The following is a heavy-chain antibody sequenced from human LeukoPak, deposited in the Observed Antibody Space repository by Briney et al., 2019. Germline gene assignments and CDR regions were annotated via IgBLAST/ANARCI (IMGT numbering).Heavy chain of an antibody. Sequence: PGGSLRLSCAASGFTFSSYWMHWVRQAPGKGLVWVSRINSDGSSTSYADSVKGRFTISRDNAKNSLYLQMNSLRDEDTAVYYCARDTLVYADSPDAFDIWGQGTMVTVSS. CDR1: GFTFSSYW. D-gene: IGHD4-17*01. CDR3: ARDTLVYADSPDAFDI. J-gene: IGHJ3*02. CDR2: INSDGSST. V-gene: IGHV3-74*01.